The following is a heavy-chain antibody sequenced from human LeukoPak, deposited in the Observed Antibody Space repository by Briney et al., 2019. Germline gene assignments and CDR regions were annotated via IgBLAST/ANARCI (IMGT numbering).Heavy chain of an antibody. D-gene: IGHD6-19*01. Sequence: SGTLSLTCAVYGDSFSGFYWTWVRQAPGKGLEWIGEISYSGTPRYNPSLNSRITVTLDTSKKQISLNLSPVTAADTAVYYCVRGNVKHYHSVADEYYYYMDVWGKGTAVIVSS. CDR3: VRGNVKHYHSVADEYYYYMDV. V-gene: IGHV4-34*01. CDR2: ISYSGTP. CDR1: GDSFSGFY. J-gene: IGHJ6*03.